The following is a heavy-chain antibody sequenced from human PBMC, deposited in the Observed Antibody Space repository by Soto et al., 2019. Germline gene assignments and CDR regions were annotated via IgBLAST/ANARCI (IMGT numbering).Heavy chain of an antibody. CDR2: VYYNGST. D-gene: IGHD4-17*01. CDR1: GGSVSSHLYY. CDR3: ARVDYGDYPWFDP. V-gene: IGHV4-61*01. J-gene: IGHJ5*02. Sequence: QVQLQESGPGLVKPSDTLSLTCSVSGGSVSSHLYYWGWIRQPPGNGLEWIANVYYNGSTNYNPSLKSRVTISLDTSKNQFSLKLSSVTAADTAVYYCARVDYGDYPWFDPWGQETPVTVSS.